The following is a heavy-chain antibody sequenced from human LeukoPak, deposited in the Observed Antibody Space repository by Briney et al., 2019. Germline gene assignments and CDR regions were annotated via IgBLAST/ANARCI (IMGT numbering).Heavy chain of an antibody. CDR1: GFNFNKYD. Sequence: PGGSLRLSCAASGFNFNKYDMTWARQAPGKGLEWVSTITGRSDKTYYTDSVKGRFTISRDNSKNTLYLQMNSLRAEDTAVYYCAKGIYSSGWSYFDYWGHGTLVTVSS. V-gene: IGHV3-23*01. CDR3: AKGIYSSGWSYFDY. CDR2: ITGRSDKT. D-gene: IGHD6-19*01. J-gene: IGHJ4*01.